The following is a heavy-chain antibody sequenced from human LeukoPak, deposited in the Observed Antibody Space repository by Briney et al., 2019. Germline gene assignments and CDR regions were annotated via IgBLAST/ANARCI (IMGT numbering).Heavy chain of an antibody. V-gene: IGHV3-23*01. CDR1: GFTFSSYG. CDR2: ISGSAGST. Sequence: GGSLRLSCAASGFTFSSYGLSWVRQAPGKGLEWVSGISGSAGSTYYADSVKGRFTISRDNSNNTLYLQMNSLRAEDTAVYYCARRFDCWGQGTLVTVSS. J-gene: IGHJ4*02. CDR3: ARRFDC.